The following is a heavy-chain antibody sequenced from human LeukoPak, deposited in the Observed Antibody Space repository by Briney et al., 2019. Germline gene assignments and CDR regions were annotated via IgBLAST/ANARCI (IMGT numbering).Heavy chain of an antibody. CDR2: MSYSGHT. J-gene: IGHJ5*02. CDR1: GDYIGRINYY. V-gene: IGHV4-39*07. D-gene: IGHD6-13*01. CDR3: ARAYSSSWYFNWFDP. Sequence: KSSETLSLTCTISGDYIGRINYYWGWIRQPPGKGLEWIVSMSYSGHTYYNPSLKSRVTTSIDTSKNQLSLNLKSVTAADTAVYFCARAYSSSWYFNWFDPWGQGTLVTVSS.